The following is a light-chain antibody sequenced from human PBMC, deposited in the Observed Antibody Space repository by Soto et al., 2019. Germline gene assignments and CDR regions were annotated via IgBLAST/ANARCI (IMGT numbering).Light chain of an antibody. J-gene: IGKJ1*01. Sequence: DILMTPSPLSLPVTPGEPASISCRSSQSLLHSNGYNYLDWYLQKPGQSPQLLIYLGSNRASGVPDRFSGSGSGTDFTLKISRVEAEDVGVYYCMQPLQSWTFGQGTKVDIK. CDR3: MQPLQSWT. CDR1: QSLLHSNGYNY. V-gene: IGKV2-28*01. CDR2: LGS.